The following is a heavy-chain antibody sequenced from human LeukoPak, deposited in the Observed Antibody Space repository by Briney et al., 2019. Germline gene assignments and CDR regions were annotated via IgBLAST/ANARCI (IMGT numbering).Heavy chain of an antibody. J-gene: IGHJ5*02. CDR3: ARETRSGGSLLRGNWFDP. CDR1: GGSFSGYY. V-gene: IGHV4-4*07. Sequence: PSETLSLTCAVYGGSFSGYYWSWIRQPPGKGLEWIGRIYTSGSTNYNPSLKSRVTMSVDTSKNQFSLKLSSVTAADTAVYYCARETRSGGSLLRGNWFDPWGQGTLVTVSS. CDR2: IYTSGST. D-gene: IGHD2-15*01.